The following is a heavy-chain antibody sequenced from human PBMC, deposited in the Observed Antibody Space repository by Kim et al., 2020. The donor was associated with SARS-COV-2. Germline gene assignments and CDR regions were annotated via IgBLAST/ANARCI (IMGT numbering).Heavy chain of an antibody. J-gene: IGHJ4*02. V-gene: IGHV3-48*02. CDR3: ALADYTSTWFLHY. D-gene: IGHD6-13*01. Sequence: GGSLRLSCAASGFTFSTYSMTWVRQAPGKGLEWVSYINPSGTTTYYADSVRGRFTISRDNAKNSLYLQMRSLRDDDTAIYYCALADYTSTWFLHYWGQGTLVTVSS. CDR2: INPSGTTT. CDR1: GFTFSTYS.